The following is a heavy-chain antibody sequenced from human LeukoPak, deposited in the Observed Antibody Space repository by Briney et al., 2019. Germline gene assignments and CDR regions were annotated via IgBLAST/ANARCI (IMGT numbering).Heavy chain of an antibody. CDR1: GGSVSSSSYY. CDR2: IYYSGST. V-gene: IGHV4-39*01. J-gene: IGHJ4*02. CDR3: ASHWDYYGSGSYYKGFFDY. Sequence: SETLSLTCTVSGGSVSSSSYYWGWIRQPPGKGLEWIGSIYYSGSTYYNPSLKSRVTISVDTSKNQFSLKLSSVTAADTAVYYCASHWDYYGSGSYYKGFFDYWGQGALVTVSS. D-gene: IGHD3-10*01.